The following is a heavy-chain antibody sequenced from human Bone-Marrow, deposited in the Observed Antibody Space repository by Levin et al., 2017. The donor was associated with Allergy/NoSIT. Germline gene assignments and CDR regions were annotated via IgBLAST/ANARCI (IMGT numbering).Heavy chain of an antibody. CDR3: ATQFAAGY. CDR1: GFTLNNNL. Sequence: GGSLRLSCTASGFTLNNNLIHWVRQAPGKGLVWVSRIDRDGSDTRYAASVKGRFTISRDDAKNTVYLQMNSLRAEDTAMYYCATQFAAGYWGQGTLVTVSS. D-gene: IGHD2-15*01. CDR2: IDRDGSDT. J-gene: IGHJ4*02. V-gene: IGHV3-74*01.